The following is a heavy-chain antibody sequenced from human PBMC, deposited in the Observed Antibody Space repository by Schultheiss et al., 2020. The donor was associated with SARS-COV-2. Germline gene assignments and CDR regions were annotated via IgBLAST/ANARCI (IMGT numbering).Heavy chain of an antibody. D-gene: IGHD1-26*01. CDR1: GFTFSDYY. J-gene: IGHJ4*02. CDR2: ISSGGRGT. V-gene: IGHV3-23*01. Sequence: GGSLRLSCAASGFTFSDYYMSWIRQAPGKGLEWVSGISSGGRGTYYADSVKGRFTISRDNSKNTLYLQMNSLRAEDTAVYYCARVMGSGSYSAAYWGQGTLVTVSS. CDR3: ARVMGSGSYSAAY.